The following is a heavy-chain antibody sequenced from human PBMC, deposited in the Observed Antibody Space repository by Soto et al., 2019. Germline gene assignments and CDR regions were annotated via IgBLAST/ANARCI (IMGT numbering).Heavy chain of an antibody. J-gene: IGHJ4*02. CDR3: ARDFRHYVWGSYRYLSPEYYFDY. Sequence: GSLRLSCAASGFTFSSYWMSWVRQAPGKGLEWVANIKQDGSEKYYVDSVKGRFTISRDNAKNSLYLQMNSLRAEDTAVYYCARDFRHYVWGSYRYLSPEYYFDYWGQGTLVTVSS. D-gene: IGHD3-16*02. V-gene: IGHV3-7*01. CDR1: GFTFSSYW. CDR2: IKQDGSEK.